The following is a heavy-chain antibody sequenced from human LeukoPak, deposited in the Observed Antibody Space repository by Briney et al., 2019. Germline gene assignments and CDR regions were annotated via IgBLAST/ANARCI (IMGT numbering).Heavy chain of an antibody. CDR1: GFTFSSYA. J-gene: IGHJ4*02. Sequence: PGGSLRLSCAASGFTFSSYAMSWVRQAPGKGLEWVSAISGSGGSTYYADSVKGRFTISRDNSKNTLYLQMNSLRTEDRAVYYCAGANSSAWHNFDFWGQGTLVTVSS. CDR2: ISGSGGST. V-gene: IGHV3-23*01. CDR3: AGANSSAWHNFDF. D-gene: IGHD6-19*01.